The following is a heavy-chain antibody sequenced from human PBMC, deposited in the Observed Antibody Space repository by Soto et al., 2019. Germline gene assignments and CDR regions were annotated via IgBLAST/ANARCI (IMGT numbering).Heavy chain of an antibody. CDR2: IFRAGNT. J-gene: IGHJ4*02. CDR3: ARDPHDTSGFYFDY. D-gene: IGHD3-22*01. Sequence: PGGSLRLSCAVSGFTVSTSYMSWVRQAPGRGLEWVSAIFRAGNTYYADSVKGRFTVSRDISKNMLFLQMNSLRAEDTAVYYCARDPHDTSGFYFDYWGRGILVTVSS. V-gene: IGHV3-66*01. CDR1: GFTVSTSY.